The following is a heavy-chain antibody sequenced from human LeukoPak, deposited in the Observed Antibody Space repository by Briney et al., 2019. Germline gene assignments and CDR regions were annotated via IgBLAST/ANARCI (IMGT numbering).Heavy chain of an antibody. CDR3: ARVYGAGYDFRGAFDI. CDR2: INPNSGGT. J-gene: IGHJ3*02. D-gene: IGHD5-12*01. Sequence: GASVKVSCKASGYTFTSYYIHWVRQAPGQGLEWMGWINPNSGGTNYAQKFQGRVTMTRDTSISTAYMELSRLRSDDTAVYYCARVYGAGYDFRGAFDIWGQGTMVTVSS. V-gene: IGHV1-2*02. CDR1: GYTFTSYY.